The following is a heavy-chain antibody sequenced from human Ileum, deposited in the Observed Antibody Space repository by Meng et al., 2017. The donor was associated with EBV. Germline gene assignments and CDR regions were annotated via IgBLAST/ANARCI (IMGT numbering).Heavy chain of an antibody. CDR1: GGSLSSSYW. CDR2: MYHSGTT. J-gene: IGHJ4*02. D-gene: IGHD5-24*01. Sequence: QLQESGPGLVKPSGXLSLTCVVSGGSLSSSYWWTWGRQSPGKGLEWIGEMYHSGTTNYNPSLKSRVTISMGKSNNQLSLKLNSVTAADTAVYYCATQESRDGHNPYWGQGTLVTVAS. V-gene: IGHV4-4*02. CDR3: ATQESRDGHNPY.